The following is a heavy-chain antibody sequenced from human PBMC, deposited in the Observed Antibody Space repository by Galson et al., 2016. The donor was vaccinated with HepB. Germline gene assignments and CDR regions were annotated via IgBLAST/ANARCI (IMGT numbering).Heavy chain of an antibody. D-gene: IGHD7-27*01. CDR1: GFTFSSYG. CDR3: AGGSRLGRRDAFDM. CDR2: IWYDGSNK. J-gene: IGHJ3*02. V-gene: IGHV3-33*01. Sequence: SLRLSCAASGFTFSSYGMHWVRQAPGKGLEWVAVIWYDGSNKYYADSVKGRFTISRDNSKNTLYLQMNSRRAEDTAVYYCAGGSRLGRRDAFDMWGQGTIVTVSS.